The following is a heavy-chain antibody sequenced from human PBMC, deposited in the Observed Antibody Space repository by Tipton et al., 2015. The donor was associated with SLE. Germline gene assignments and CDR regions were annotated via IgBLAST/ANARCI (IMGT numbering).Heavy chain of an antibody. CDR3: ARGRWYFDL. CDR1: GGSISSGGYY. V-gene: IGHV4-31*03. CDR2: IYYSGGT. J-gene: IGHJ2*01. Sequence: TLSLTCTVSGGSISSGGYYWSWIRQYPGKGLEWIGYIYYSGGTYYNPSLKSRVTISVDTSNNQFSLRLSSVTAADTAVYYCARGRWYFDLWGRGTLVTVSS.